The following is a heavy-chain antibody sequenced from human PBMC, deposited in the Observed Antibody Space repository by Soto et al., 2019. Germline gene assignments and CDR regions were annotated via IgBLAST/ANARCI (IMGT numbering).Heavy chain of an antibody. J-gene: IGHJ4*02. CDR3: NRHTGIATSGKVD. D-gene: IGHD6-13*01. Sequence: EVQLVESGGGLVQPGGSLKLSCAASGFTFSASSMHWVRQASGKGLEWVGRIRSKPNNYATAYAASVKGRFTISRDDSKNTAYRQMNSLTIEDTALYYCNRHTGIATSGKVDWGQGTLVTVYS. CDR1: GFTFSASS. CDR2: IRSKPNNYAT. V-gene: IGHV3-73*02.